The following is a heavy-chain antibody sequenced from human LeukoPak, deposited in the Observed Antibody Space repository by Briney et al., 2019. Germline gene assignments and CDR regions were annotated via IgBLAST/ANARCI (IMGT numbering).Heavy chain of an antibody. CDR3: AKGRGYCSSTSCQDYYYYYYMDV. CDR2: ISGSGGNT. V-gene: IGHV3-23*01. D-gene: IGHD2-2*01. J-gene: IGHJ6*03. Sequence: GGSLRLSCAASGFTFSNYAMNWVRQAPGKGLEWVSSISGSGGNTYYADSVKGRFTISRDNSKNTLYLQMNRLRADDTAVYYCAKGRGYCSSTSCQDYYYYYYMDVWGKGTTVTISS. CDR1: GFTFSNYA.